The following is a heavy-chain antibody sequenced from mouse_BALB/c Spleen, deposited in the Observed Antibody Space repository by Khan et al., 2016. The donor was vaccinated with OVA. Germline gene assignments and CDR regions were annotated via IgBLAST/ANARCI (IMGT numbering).Heavy chain of an antibody. CDR2: ICGDGST. D-gene: IGHD1-2*01. CDR3: AKWGTANYYAMDY. CDR1: GFSLTSYG. Sequence: VELVESGPGLVAPSQSLSITCTVSGFSLTSYGVNWVRQVPGKGLEWLGVICGDGSTTYHSTLMARLSIRKDNSQSQVFVKLSSLQTDDTATYYCAKWGTANYYAMDYWGQGTSVTVSS. V-gene: IGHV2-3*01. J-gene: IGHJ4*01.